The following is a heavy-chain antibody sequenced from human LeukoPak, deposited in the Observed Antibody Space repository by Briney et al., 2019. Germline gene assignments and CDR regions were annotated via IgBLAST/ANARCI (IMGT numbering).Heavy chain of an antibody. J-gene: IGHJ4*02. D-gene: IGHD6-13*01. V-gene: IGHV1-8*02. CDR1: GYTFTSYG. CDR3: ARRIAASGTAVGY. Sequence: ASVKVSCKASGYTFTSYGINWVRQASGQGLEWMGWMNPNSGNTGSAQKFQGRVTMTRNTSMSTAYMELSSLKSEDTAVYFCARRIAASGTAVGYWGQGTLVTVSS. CDR2: MNPNSGNT.